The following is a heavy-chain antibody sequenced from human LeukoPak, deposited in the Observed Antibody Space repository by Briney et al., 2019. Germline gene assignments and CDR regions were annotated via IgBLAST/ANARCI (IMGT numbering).Heavy chain of an antibody. J-gene: IGHJ4*02. V-gene: IGHV1-18*01. CDR3: ARDLLEGGRPLWFGELFEY. D-gene: IGHD3-10*01. Sequence: ASVTVSFKSSGYSFTSYGISWVRQAPGQGLEWMGWISAHNSNANYAQKLQGRATMTTDTSTSTAYMELRSLRSDDTAVYYCARDLLEGGRPLWFGELFEYWGQGTLVTVSS. CDR2: ISAHNSNA. CDR1: GYSFTSYG.